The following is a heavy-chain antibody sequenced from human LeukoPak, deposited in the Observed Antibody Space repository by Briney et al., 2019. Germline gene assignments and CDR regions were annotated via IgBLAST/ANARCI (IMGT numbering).Heavy chain of an antibody. J-gene: IGHJ6*02. V-gene: IGHV1-2*02. CDR1: GYTFTGYY. CDR2: INPNSGGT. Sequence: ASVKVSCKASGYTFTGYYMHWVRQAPGQGLEWMGWINPNSGGTNYAQKFQGRVTMTRDTSISTAYMELSRLRSDDTAVYYCVRSGVGYYYYGMDVWGQGTTVTVSS. CDR3: VRSGVGYYYYGMDV.